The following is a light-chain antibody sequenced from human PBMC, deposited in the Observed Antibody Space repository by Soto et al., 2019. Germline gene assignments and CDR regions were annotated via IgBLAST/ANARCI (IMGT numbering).Light chain of an antibody. V-gene: IGKV1-5*01. CDR2: DAS. CDR3: QHSLT. Sequence: DIQMTQSPSTLSASVGDRVTITCRASQSISSWWAWYQQKPGKAPKLLIYDASSLESGVPSRLSGRGSGTALTLTISSLQPDDFASYYCQHSLTFGEGTKVEIK. J-gene: IGKJ4*01. CDR1: QSISSW.